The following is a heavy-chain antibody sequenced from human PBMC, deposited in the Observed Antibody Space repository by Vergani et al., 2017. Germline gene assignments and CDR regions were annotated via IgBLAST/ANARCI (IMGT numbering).Heavy chain of an antibody. Sequence: QVQLQESGPGLVKPSETLSLTCTVSNYSISRGYFWGWIRRPPGKGLEWIASFHHTGMTYNNPSLKSRVTISVDTSKNLISLKLNSVTAADTALYYCARRXERWETLLRDDFDVWGQGTFVTVSP. D-gene: IGHD1-26*01. CDR1: NYSISRGYF. J-gene: IGHJ3*01. CDR3: ARRXERWETLLRDDFDV. CDR2: FHHTGMT. V-gene: IGHV4-38-2*02.